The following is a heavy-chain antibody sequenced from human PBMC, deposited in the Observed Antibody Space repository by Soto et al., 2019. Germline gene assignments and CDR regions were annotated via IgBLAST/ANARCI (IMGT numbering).Heavy chain of an antibody. D-gene: IGHD1-1*01. CDR2: IYATGTT. CDR3: VRDGTKTLRDWFDP. V-gene: IGHV4-4*07. Sequence: SETLSLTCTVSGSSISGFYCSWIRKSAGKGLEWIGRIYATGTTDYNPSLKSRVMMSVDTSKKQFSLKLRSVTAADTAVYYCVRDGTKTLRDWFDPWGQGISVTVSS. J-gene: IGHJ5*02. CDR1: GSSISGFY.